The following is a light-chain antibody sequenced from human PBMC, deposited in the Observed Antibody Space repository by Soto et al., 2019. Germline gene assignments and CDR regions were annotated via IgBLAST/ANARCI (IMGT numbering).Light chain of an antibody. CDR3: QQGHSTPYS. J-gene: IGKJ2*01. CDR1: QNIRTY. V-gene: IGKV1-39*01. Sequence: DIQMTQSPYSLSASVGDSVTITCRASQNIRTYLYWYQQKPGKAPKLLIHSASALPSGVPSSFSGSGSGTEFTLTMSGLQPEDMAPYYCQQGHSTPYSFGQGTKVEIK. CDR2: SAS.